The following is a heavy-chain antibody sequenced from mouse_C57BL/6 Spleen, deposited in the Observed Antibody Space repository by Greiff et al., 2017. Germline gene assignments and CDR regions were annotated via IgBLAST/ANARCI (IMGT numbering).Heavy chain of an antibody. V-gene: IGHV1-20*01. Sequence: VQLQQSGPELVKPGDSVKISCKASGYSFTGYFMNWVMQSHGKSLEWIGRINPYNGDTFYNQKFKGKATLTVDKSSSTAHRELRSLTSEDSAVYYCARGGGYYPFAYWGQGTLVTVSA. CDR1: GYSFTGYF. D-gene: IGHD2-3*01. CDR2: INPYNGDT. J-gene: IGHJ3*01. CDR3: ARGGGYYPFAY.